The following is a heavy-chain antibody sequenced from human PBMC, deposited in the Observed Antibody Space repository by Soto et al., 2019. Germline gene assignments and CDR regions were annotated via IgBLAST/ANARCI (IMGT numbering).Heavy chain of an antibody. CDR2: INEDGSKK. D-gene: IGHD2-15*01. J-gene: IGHJ4*02. V-gene: IGHV3-7*03. CDR3: AREMHLGSCSGDIDI. CDR1: GFTVSAKW. Sequence: PGGSLILSCAVSGFTVSAKWMSWVRQAPGKGLEWLANINEDGSKKFYVDSVKGRFTISKDNAKNSLSLQLGSLRADDTAVYYCAREMHLGSCSGDIDIWGRGTIVTVPS.